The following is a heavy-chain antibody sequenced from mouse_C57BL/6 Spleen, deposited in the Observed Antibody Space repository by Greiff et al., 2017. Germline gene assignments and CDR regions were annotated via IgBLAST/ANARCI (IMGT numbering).Heavy chain of an antibody. CDR1: GYTFTSYG. D-gene: IGHD2-1*01. Sequence: QVQLQQSGAELARPGASVKLSCKASGYTFTSYGISWVKQRTGQGLEWIGEIYPRSGNTYYNEKFKGKATLTADKSSSTAYMELRSLTSEDSAVYFCARGDYGNPDWYFDVWGTGTTVTVSS. CDR2: IYPRSGNT. V-gene: IGHV1-81*01. CDR3: ARGDYGNPDWYFDV. J-gene: IGHJ1*03.